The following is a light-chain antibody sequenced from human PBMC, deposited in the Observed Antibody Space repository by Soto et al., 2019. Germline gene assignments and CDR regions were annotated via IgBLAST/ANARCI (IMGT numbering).Light chain of an antibody. J-gene: IGLJ2*01. Sequence: QTVVTQPPSASGTPGQRVTMSCSGSSSNIGSDSVNWYQQLPGTAPKLLIHSNDQRPSGVPDRFSGSKSGTSASLAISGLQSEDEADYFCAVWDGSLNGVVFGGGTKLTVL. V-gene: IGLV1-44*01. CDR1: SSNIGSDS. CDR2: SND. CDR3: AVWDGSLNGVV.